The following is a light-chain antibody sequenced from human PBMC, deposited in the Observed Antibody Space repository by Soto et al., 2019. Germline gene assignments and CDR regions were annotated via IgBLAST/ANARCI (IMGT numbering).Light chain of an antibody. Sequence: AIQMTQSPSSLSASVGDRVTIACRASQDIGNDLGWYQQMPGKAPKLLIFAASTLQSGVSSRFSGSGSGTHFTLTIGNLQPEDAATYYCLHDHTYPWTFGQGAKVDIK. CDR2: AAS. CDR3: LHDHTYPWT. CDR1: QDIGND. J-gene: IGKJ1*01. V-gene: IGKV1-6*01.